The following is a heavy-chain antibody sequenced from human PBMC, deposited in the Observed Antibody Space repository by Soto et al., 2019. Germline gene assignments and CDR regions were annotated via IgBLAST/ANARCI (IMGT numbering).Heavy chain of an antibody. J-gene: IGHJ6*02. Sequence: EVQLLESGGGLVQPGGSLRLSCAASGFTFSSFGMNWVRQAPGKGLEWVSGFTGNGGNTYHADSVKGRFTISRDNSKNTLYLQMTSLSAEDTAVYYCAKDTVTYFLYYGMDVWGQGTTVTVS. CDR2: FTGNGGNT. CDR3: AKDTVTYFLYYGMDV. V-gene: IGHV3-23*01. CDR1: GFTFSSFG. D-gene: IGHD4-4*01.